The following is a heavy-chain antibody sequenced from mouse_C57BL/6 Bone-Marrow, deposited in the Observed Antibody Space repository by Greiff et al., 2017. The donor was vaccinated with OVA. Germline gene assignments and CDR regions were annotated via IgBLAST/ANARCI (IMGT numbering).Heavy chain of an antibody. Sequence: EVHLVESGPELVKPGASVKIPCKASGYTFTDYNMDWVKQSHGKSLEWIGDINPNNGGTIYNQKFKGKATLTVDKSSSTAYMELRSLTSEDTAVYYCARKTGNWYFDVWGTGTTVTVSS. CDR2: INPNNGGT. J-gene: IGHJ1*03. CDR3: ARKTGNWYFDV. D-gene: IGHD4-1*01. CDR1: GYTFTDYN. V-gene: IGHV1-18*01.